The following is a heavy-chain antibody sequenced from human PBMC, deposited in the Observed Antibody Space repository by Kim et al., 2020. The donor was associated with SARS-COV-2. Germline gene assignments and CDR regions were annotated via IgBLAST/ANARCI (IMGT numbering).Heavy chain of an antibody. D-gene: IGHD3-10*01. V-gene: IGHV3-9*01. Sequence: YADSGTGQSTISRDNAKNSLYVQMNSLGAEDTALYYCAKAYGSGSYYNDYWGQGTLVTVSS. CDR3: AKAYGSGSYYNDY. J-gene: IGHJ4*02.